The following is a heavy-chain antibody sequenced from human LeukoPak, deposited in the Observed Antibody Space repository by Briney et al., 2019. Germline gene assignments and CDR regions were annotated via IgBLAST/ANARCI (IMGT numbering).Heavy chain of an antibody. CDR2: INPNSGGT. J-gene: IGHJ6*02. V-gene: IGHV1-2*04. Sequence: GASVKVSCKASGYTFTSYYMHWVRQAPGQGLEWMGWINPNSGGTNYAQKFQGWVTMTRDTSISTAYMELSRLRSDDTAVYYCARDGGSGSYYYYGMDVWGQGTTVTVSS. D-gene: IGHD3-10*01. CDR3: ARDGGSGSYYYYGMDV. CDR1: GYTFTSYY.